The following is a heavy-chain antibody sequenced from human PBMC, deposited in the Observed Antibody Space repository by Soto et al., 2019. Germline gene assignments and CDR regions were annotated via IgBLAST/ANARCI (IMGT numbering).Heavy chain of an antibody. J-gene: IGHJ4*02. CDR1: GFTFSSYW. Sequence: EVQLVESGGGLVQPGGSLRLSCAASGFTFSSYWMSWVRQAPGTGLEWVANIKQDGSDIYYVDSVKGRLTISRDNPKNSLYLQVNSLRAEDTAVYYCARDLWGTYRRDFYFWGQGTLVTVSS. CDR2: IKQDGSDI. CDR3: ARDLWGTYRRDFYF. V-gene: IGHV3-7*01. D-gene: IGHD3-16*02.